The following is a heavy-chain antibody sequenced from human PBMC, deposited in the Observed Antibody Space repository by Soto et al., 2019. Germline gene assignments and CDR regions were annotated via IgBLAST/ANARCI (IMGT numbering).Heavy chain of an antibody. V-gene: IGHV4-59*01. CDR3: ARVGSSGWSPDY. D-gene: IGHD6-19*01. Sequence: PSASVSLACSFSGGSNNGDEWIWVRQPPGEGMEWIGYIFYSGSTTYNNNPSLKSRVTISVDTSKNQFSLRLSSVTAADTAVYYCARVGSSGWSPDYWGQGTLVTVSS. CDR1: GGSNNGDE. CDR2: IFYSGST. J-gene: IGHJ4*02.